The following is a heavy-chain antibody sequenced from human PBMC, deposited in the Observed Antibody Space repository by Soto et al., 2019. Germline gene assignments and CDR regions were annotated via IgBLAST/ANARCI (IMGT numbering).Heavy chain of an antibody. D-gene: IGHD3-16*01. V-gene: IGHV3-73*02. Sequence: EVQLVESGGGLVQPGGSLKLSCAVSGLDFSDSAMHWVRQASGKGLEWVGRIRSKTNDYATAYGASVEGRFIISRDDSKNPAYLHTNTLKTAAPAVYYCTRGVGHYDRPVWGQGTTVIVSS. J-gene: IGHJ6*02. CDR2: IRSKTNDYAT. CDR3: TRGVGHYDRPV. CDR1: GLDFSDSA.